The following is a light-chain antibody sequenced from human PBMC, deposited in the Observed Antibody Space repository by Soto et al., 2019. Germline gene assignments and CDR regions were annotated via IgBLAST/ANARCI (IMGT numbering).Light chain of an antibody. CDR3: QQRSNWHTDT. CDR2: DAS. CDR1: QSVSSY. V-gene: IGKV3-11*01. Sequence: EILLTQSPATLSFSPRERSTLSCMASQSVSSYLAWYQQKPGQAPRLLIYDASNGATGIPARFSGSGSGTDFTLTISSLETEDFAVYYCQQRSNWHTDTFGQGTKVDIK. J-gene: IGKJ1*01.